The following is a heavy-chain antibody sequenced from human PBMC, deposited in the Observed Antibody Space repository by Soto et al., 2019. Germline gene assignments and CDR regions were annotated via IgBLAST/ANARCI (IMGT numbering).Heavy chain of an antibody. V-gene: IGHV3-7*01. Sequence: EVQLVESGGGLVQPGGSLRLSCAASGFTFSSYWMSWVRQAPGKGLEWVANIKQDGSEKYYVDSVKGRFTISRDNAKNSLYLQMNGLRAEDTAVYYCARVLKSLALSVVDYWGQGTLVTVSS. J-gene: IGHJ4*02. CDR1: GFTFSSYW. CDR3: ARVLKSLALSVVDY. CDR2: IKQDGSEK.